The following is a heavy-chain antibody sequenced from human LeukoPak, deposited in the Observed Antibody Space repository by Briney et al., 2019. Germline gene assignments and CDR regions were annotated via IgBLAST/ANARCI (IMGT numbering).Heavy chain of an antibody. CDR3: ARALNWGMGGFDY. J-gene: IGHJ4*02. CDR2: INPNSGGT. Sequence: ASVKVSFKASGYTFTGYYMHWVRQAPGQGLEWMGWINPNSGGTNYAQKFQGRVTMTRDTSISTAYMEMSRLRSDDTAVYYCARALNWGMGGFDYWGQGTLVTVSS. V-gene: IGHV1-2*02. CDR1: GYTFTGYY. D-gene: IGHD7-27*01.